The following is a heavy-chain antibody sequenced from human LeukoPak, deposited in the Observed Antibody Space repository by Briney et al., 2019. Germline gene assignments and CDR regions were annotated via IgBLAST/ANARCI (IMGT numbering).Heavy chain of an antibody. V-gene: IGHV3-30*03. CDR2: ISYDGTDK. Sequence: GGSLRLSCAASGFTFINYGMHWVRQAPGKGLEWVAVISYDGTDKYYADSVKGRFTISRDNSKNTLYLQMNSLKTDDTAVYYCTNYGDYQYFDYWGQGTPVTVSS. CDR1: GFTFINYG. D-gene: IGHD4-17*01. CDR3: TNYGDYQYFDY. J-gene: IGHJ4*02.